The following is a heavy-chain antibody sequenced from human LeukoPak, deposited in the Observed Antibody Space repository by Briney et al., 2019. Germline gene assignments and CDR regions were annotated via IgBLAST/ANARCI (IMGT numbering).Heavy chain of an antibody. Sequence: SETLSLTCTVAGGSISSYYWSWIRQPPGKGLEWMGNIYYSGSTNYNPSLKSRVTISVDTSKNQFSLKLSSVPAADTAVYYCATCGWSYGDGDYYYYYYMDVWGKGTTVTVSS. CDR2: IYYSGST. J-gene: IGHJ6*03. D-gene: IGHD5-18*01. CDR3: ATCGWSYGDGDYYYYYYMDV. CDR1: GGSISSYY. V-gene: IGHV4-59*01.